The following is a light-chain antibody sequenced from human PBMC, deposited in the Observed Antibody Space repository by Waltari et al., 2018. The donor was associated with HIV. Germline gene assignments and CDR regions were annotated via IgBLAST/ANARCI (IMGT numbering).Light chain of an antibody. CDR1: ISNPGCNF. V-gene: IGLV1-47*01. Sequence: QSVVTQPPSASGTPGQNISISFPGDISNPGCNFVSWYQQLPGQAPLLLIYRNDQRPSGVPDRFSGSKSATSASLAISGLRSEDEADYHCSTWDNSLSHWVFGGGTKVTVL. J-gene: IGLJ3*02. CDR2: RND. CDR3: STWDNSLSHWV.